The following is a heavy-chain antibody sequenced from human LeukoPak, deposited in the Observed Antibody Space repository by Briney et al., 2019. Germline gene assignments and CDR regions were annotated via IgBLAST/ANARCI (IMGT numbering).Heavy chain of an antibody. V-gene: IGHV3-NL1*01. J-gene: IGHJ4*02. CDR2: IYSGGST. CDR1: GFTFSSYG. D-gene: IGHD6-19*01. CDR3: ARGSSGWPYYFDY. Sequence: GGSLRLSCAASGFTFSSYGMHWVRQAPGKGLEWVSVIYSGGSTYYADSVKGRFTISRHNSKNTLYLQMNSLRAEDTAVYYCARGSSGWPYYFDYWGQGTLVTVSS.